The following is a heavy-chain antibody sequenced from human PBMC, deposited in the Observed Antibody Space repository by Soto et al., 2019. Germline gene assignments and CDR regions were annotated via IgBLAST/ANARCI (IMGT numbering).Heavy chain of an antibody. D-gene: IGHD3-22*01. CDR2: ISWNSGSI. Sequence: GGSLRLSCAASGFTFDDYAMHWVWQAPGKGLEWVSGISWNSGSIGYADSVKGRFTISRDNAKNSLYLQMNSLRAEDTALYYCAKDSDYDSSGYYDYWGQGTLVTVSS. CDR1: GFTFDDYA. V-gene: IGHV3-9*01. J-gene: IGHJ4*02. CDR3: AKDSDYDSSGYYDY.